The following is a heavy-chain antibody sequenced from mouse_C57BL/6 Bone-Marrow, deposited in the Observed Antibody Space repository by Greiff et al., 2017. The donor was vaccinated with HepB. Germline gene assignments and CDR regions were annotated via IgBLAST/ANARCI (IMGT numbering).Heavy chain of an antibody. V-gene: IGHV14-1*01. J-gene: IGHJ4*01. CDR3: TTDGYYERDAMDY. D-gene: IGHD2-3*01. CDR1: GFNIKDYY. Sequence: EVQLQQSGAELVRPGASVKLSCTASGFNIKDYYMHWVKQRPEQGLEWIGRIDPEDGDTEYAPKFQGKATMTADTSSNTAYLQLSSLTSEDTAVYYCTTDGYYERDAMDYWGQGTSVTVSS. CDR2: IDPEDGDT.